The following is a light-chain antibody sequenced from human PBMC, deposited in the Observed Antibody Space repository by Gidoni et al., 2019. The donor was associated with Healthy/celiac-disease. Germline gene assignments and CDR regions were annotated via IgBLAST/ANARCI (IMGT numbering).Light chain of an antibody. CDR3: QQYNSYSPWT. CDR1: QSISSW. Sequence: DIQMTQSPSTLSASVGDRVTITSRASQSISSWLAWYQQKPGKAPKLLIYKASSLESGVPSRLSGSGSGTEFTLTISSLQPDDFATYYCQQYNSYSPWTFGQGTKVEIK. J-gene: IGKJ1*01. CDR2: KAS. V-gene: IGKV1-5*03.